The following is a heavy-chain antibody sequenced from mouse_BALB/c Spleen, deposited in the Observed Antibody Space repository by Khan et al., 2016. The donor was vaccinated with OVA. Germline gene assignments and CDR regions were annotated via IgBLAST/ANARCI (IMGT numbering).Heavy chain of an antibody. CDR1: GYTFTTYW. J-gene: IGHJ2*01. CDR3: TRDRIDD. CDR2: INPTSGYT. V-gene: IGHV1-7*01. Sequence: QVQLQQSGAELAKPGASVKMSCKASGYTFTTYWMHWVKQRPGQGLEWIGYINPTSGYTDYNETFKDRATLSADKSSSTAYMQLSSLTSEDSAVYYGTRDRIDDWGQGTTLTVSS.